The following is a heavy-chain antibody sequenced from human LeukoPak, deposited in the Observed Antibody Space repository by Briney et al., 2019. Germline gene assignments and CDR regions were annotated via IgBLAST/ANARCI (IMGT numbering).Heavy chain of an antibody. Sequence: ASVKLSCKASGGTFSSYAISWVRQAPGQGLEWMGRIIPILGIANYAQKFQGRVTITADKSTSTAYMEPSSLRSEDTAVYYCARDPEMATIGDWFDPWGQGTLVTVSS. CDR2: IIPILGIA. V-gene: IGHV1-69*04. J-gene: IGHJ5*02. D-gene: IGHD5-12*01. CDR3: ARDPEMATIGDWFDP. CDR1: GGTFSSYA.